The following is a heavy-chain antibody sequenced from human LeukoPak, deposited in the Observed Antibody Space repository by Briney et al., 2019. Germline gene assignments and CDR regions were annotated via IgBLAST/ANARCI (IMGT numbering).Heavy chain of an antibody. CDR3: AKDPFVMISGSRQYDAFDI. Sequence: GGSLRLSCAASGFSFSSYGMSWVRQAPGKGLEWVSGISGSGASTYYADSVKGRVTISRDNSKNTLYLQMNSLRAEDTAVYYCAKDPFVMISGSRQYDAFDIWGQGTMVTVSS. CDR1: GFSFSSYG. V-gene: IGHV3-23*01. D-gene: IGHD3-22*01. CDR2: ISGSGAST. J-gene: IGHJ3*02.